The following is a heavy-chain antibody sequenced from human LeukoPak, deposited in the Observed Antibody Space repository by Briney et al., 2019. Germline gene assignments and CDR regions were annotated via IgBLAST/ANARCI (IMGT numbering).Heavy chain of an antibody. CDR2: TYYRSKWYN. CDR3: AGEGAHRGPKSYYYMDV. V-gene: IGHV6-1*01. CDR1: GDSVSSNSAA. D-gene: IGHD3-10*01. J-gene: IGHJ6*03. Sequence: SQTLSLTCAISGDSVSSNSAAWNWIRQSPSRGLEWLGRTYYRSKWYNDYAVSVKSRITINPDTSKNQFSLQLNSVTPEDTAVYYCAGEGAHRGPKSYYYMDVWGKGTTVTVSS.